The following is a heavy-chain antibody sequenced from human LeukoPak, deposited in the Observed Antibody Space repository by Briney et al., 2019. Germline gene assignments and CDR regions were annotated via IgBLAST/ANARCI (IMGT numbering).Heavy chain of an antibody. Sequence: ASVKVSCKTSEYSFTGYYIHWVRQVPGHGLEWMGWINPNGGGTKYERKFQGRVTMTRDTSISTAYMELSRLRSDDTAVYYCARAAYEPLGENWFDPWGQGTLVTVSS. V-gene: IGHV1-2*02. J-gene: IGHJ5*02. CDR1: EYSFTGYY. CDR2: INPNGGGT. CDR3: ARAAYEPLGENWFDP. D-gene: IGHD3-16*01.